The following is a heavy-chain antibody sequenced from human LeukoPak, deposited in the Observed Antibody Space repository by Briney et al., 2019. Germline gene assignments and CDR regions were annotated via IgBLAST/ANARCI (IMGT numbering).Heavy chain of an antibody. CDR3: ASRNDYGDYADY. V-gene: IGHV1-2*02. Sequence: ASGKVSCKASGYSFTGYHMHWVRQAPGHGLEWMGWITPDSGDTHYAQKFQGRVTMTRDTSISTAYMELSRLRSDDTAVYYCASRNDYGDYADYWGQGTLVTVSS. J-gene: IGHJ4*02. CDR1: GYSFTGYH. D-gene: IGHD4-17*01. CDR2: ITPDSGDT.